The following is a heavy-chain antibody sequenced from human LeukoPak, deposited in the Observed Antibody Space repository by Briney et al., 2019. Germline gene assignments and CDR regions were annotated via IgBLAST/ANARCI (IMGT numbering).Heavy chain of an antibody. V-gene: IGHV4-38-2*02. CDR3: ARGFRGDNFDY. Sequence: SETLSLTCTVSGYSISTGYYWDWIRQPPGKGLEWIGTFYHGGSTYYNPSLKSRVTISVDTSKNQFSLKLTSVTAADTAVYFCARGFRGDNFDYWGQGTLVTVSS. D-gene: IGHD7-27*01. CDR2: FYHGGST. J-gene: IGHJ4*02. CDR1: GYSISTGYY.